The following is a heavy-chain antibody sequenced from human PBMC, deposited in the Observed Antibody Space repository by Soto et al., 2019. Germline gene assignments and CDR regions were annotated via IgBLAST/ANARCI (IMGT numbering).Heavy chain of an antibody. Sequence: GGSLRLSCAASGFTFSSYGMHWVRQAPGKGLEWVAVISYDGSNKYYADSVKGRFTISRDNSKNTLYLQMNSLRAEDTAVYYCAKVTGTTRYYFDYWGQGTLVTVSS. J-gene: IGHJ4*02. CDR1: GFTFSSYG. CDR3: AKVTGTTRYYFDY. D-gene: IGHD1-7*01. V-gene: IGHV3-30*18. CDR2: ISYDGSNK.